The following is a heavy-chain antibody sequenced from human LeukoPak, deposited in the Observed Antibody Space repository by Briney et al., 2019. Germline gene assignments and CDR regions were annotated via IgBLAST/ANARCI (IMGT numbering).Heavy chain of an antibody. CDR2: ISSDGSST. V-gene: IGHV3-74*01. CDR1: GFTFSSSW. J-gene: IGHJ4*02. CDR3: TRADSSWANDY. D-gene: IGHD6-13*01. Sequence: AGGSLRLSCVASGFTFSSSWMYWVRQAPGKGLVWASRISSDGSSTTYADSVKGRFTTSRDDAKNTQYLQMNSLRVEDTAVYYCTRADSSWANDYWGQGTLVTVSS.